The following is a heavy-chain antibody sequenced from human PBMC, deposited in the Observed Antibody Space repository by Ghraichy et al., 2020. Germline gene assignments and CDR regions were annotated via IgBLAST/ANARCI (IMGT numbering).Heavy chain of an antibody. CDR1: GGSFSGYY. J-gene: IGHJ2*01. CDR3: ARPKGATRYWYFDL. Sequence: SETLSLTCAVYGGSFSGYYWSWIRQPPGKGLEWIGEINHSGSTNYNPSLKSRVTISVDTSKNQFSLKLSSVTAADTAVYYCARPKGATRYWYFDLWGRGTLFTVSS. CDR2: INHSGST. V-gene: IGHV4-34*01. D-gene: IGHD1-26*01.